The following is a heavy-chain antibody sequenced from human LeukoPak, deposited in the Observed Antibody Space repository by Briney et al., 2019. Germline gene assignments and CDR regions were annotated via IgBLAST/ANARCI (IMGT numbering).Heavy chain of an antibody. CDR2: ISGSGGST. D-gene: IGHD3-22*01. V-gene: IGHV3-23*01. CDR1: GFTFSNAW. J-gene: IGHJ4*02. CDR3: AKEGSYYYDSSDYYYPFEY. Sequence: GGSLRLSCAASGFTFSNAWMSWVRQAPGKGLEWVSGISGSGGSTYYADSVKGRFTISRDNSKNTLYLQMNSLRAEDTAVYYCAKEGSYYYDSSDYYYPFEYWGQGTLVTVSS.